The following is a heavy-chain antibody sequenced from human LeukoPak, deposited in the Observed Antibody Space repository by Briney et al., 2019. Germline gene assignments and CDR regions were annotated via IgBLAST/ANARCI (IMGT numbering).Heavy chain of an antibody. V-gene: IGHV3-30*04. D-gene: IGHD1-26*01. CDR2: ISFDGNKQ. J-gene: IGHJ5*02. CDR1: GFPFSTYA. CDR3: ARESHEGATRAYNWFDP. Sequence: PGSSLRLSCAASGFPFSTYAMHWVRQAPGKGLEWLGLISFDGNKQNYPASVKGRFTISRDNSKNTLYLQMSSLRPEDTALYYCARESHEGATRAYNWFDPWGQGTLVTVSS.